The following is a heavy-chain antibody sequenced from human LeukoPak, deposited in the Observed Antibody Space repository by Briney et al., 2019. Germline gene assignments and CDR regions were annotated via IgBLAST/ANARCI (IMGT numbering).Heavy chain of an antibody. CDR3: ARAGAYHFDN. CDR1: GFTFTDYW. D-gene: IGHD3-16*01. J-gene: IGHJ4*02. Sequence: PGRSLRLSCAASGFTFTDYWMYWVRQAPGKGLMWVSIINTDTRGTYYADSVKGRFTISRDNAKNTLYLQMNSLRAEDTAVYYCARAGAYHFDNWGQGTLVTVSS. CDR2: INTDTRGT. V-gene: IGHV3-74*01.